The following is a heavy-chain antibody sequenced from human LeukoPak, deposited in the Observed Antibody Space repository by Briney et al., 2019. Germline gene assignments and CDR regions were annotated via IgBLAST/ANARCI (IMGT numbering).Heavy chain of an antibody. V-gene: IGHV4-59*01. D-gene: IGHD6-13*01. Sequence: PETLSLTCTVSGGSISSYYWSWIRQPPGKGLEWIGYIYYSGSTNYNPSLKSRVTISVDTSKNQFSLKLSSVTAADTAVYYCATFHSSSWYLDYWGQGTLVTVSS. CDR3: ATFHSSSWYLDY. CDR1: GGSISSYY. J-gene: IGHJ4*02. CDR2: IYYSGST.